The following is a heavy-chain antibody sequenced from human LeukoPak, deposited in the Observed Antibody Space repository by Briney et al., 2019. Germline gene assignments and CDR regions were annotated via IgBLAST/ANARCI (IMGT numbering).Heavy chain of an antibody. CDR1: GFTFSSYG. CDR2: IRYDGSNK. CDR3: AKGRFCSGGNCYSLDY. D-gene: IGHD2-15*01. Sequence: GGSLRLSCAASGFTFSSYGMHWVRQAPGKGLEWVACIRYDGSNKYYADSVKGRFTISRDNSKNTLYLQMNSLRAEDTAVYYCAKGRFCSGGNCYSLDYWGQGTLVTVSS. J-gene: IGHJ4*02. V-gene: IGHV3-30*02.